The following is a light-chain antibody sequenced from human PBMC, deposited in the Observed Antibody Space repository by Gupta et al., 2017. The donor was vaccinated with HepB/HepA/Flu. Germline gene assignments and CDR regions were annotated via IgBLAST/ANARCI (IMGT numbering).Light chain of an antibody. CDR3: QQYGGAPQT. CDR1: QSVTTN. CDR2: GAS. Sequence: EIVLMQSPGTLSLSPGERATLSCRATQSVTTNLAWYQQKPGQAPRLLIYGASNRAAGVPDRFSGSGSGTDFMLTISRLEPEDFAVYDCQQYGGAPQTFGQGTKLE. J-gene: IGKJ1*01. V-gene: IGKV3-20*01.